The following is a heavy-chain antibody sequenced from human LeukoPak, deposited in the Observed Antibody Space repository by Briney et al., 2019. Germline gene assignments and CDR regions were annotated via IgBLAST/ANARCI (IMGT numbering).Heavy chain of an antibody. CDR1: GGSVSSGSYY. CDR2: VDYSGNT. J-gene: IGHJ4*02. CDR3: ARGIRTGFGY. Sequence: PSETLSLTCSVSGGSVSSGSYYWSWIRQPPGKGLEWIGYVDYSGNTSYNPSLKRRVTISLDTSKNQFSLKVMSLTAADTAVYYCARGIRTGFGYWGQGTWSPSPQ. D-gene: IGHD3-10*01. V-gene: IGHV4-61*01.